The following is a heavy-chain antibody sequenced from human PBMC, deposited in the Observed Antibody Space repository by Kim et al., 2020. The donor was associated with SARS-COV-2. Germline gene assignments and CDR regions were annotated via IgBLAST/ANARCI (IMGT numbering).Heavy chain of an antibody. V-gene: IGHV3-30*01. J-gene: IGHJ4*02. D-gene: IGHD6-19*01. CDR3: AREGLGSGRAGTFDY. Sequence: DSEKGRFTVSRDNSQHTLFLQLDRLRAGDTAVYYCAREGLGSGRAGTFDYWGQGTLVTVSS.